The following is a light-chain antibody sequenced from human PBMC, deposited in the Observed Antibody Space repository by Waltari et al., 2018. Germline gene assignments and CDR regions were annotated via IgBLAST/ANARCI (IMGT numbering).Light chain of an antibody. CDR3: SVYTSRGTVK. CDR2: DLT. J-gene: IGLJ2*01. Sequence: QSALTQPASVSRWHGKSITISCSGTSDDNGAYSYLNWYHQSPGKVHNPLIYDLTEPPAGVSNRFSGSKSGSTASLTVSGLQADDEGLCHGSVYTSRGTVKFGGGT. CDR1: SDDNGAYSY. V-gene: IGLV2-14*03.